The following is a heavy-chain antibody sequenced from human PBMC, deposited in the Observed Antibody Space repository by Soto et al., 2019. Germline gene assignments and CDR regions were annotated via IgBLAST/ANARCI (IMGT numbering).Heavy chain of an antibody. D-gene: IGHD3-3*01. CDR1: GFTFSSYA. Sequence: QVQLVESGGGVVQPGRSLRLSCAASGFTFSSYAMHWVRQAPGKGLEWVAVISYDGSNKYYADSVKGRFTISRDNSKNTLYLQMNSLRAEYTAVYYCARVLRFLEWLEDSYWGQGTLVTVSS. CDR2: ISYDGSNK. J-gene: IGHJ4*02. CDR3: ARVLRFLEWLEDSY. V-gene: IGHV3-30-3*01.